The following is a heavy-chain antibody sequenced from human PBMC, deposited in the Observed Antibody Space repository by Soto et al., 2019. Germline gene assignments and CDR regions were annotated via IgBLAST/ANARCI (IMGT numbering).Heavy chain of an antibody. J-gene: IGHJ4*02. V-gene: IGHV4-31*03. CDR3: AGDYNGLEDY. CDR2: IYYSGST. D-gene: IGHD4-17*01. Sequence: SETLSLTCTVSGGSISSGGYYWSWIRQHPGKGLEWIGYIYYSGSTYYNPSLKSRVTISVDTSKNQFSLKLSSVTAADTAVYYCAGDYNGLEDYWGQGTLVTVSS. CDR1: GGSISSGGYY.